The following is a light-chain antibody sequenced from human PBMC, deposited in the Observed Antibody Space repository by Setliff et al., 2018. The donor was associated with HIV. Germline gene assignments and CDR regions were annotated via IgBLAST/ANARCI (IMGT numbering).Light chain of an antibody. Sequence: QSVLTQVASVSGSLGQLITISCTGSSSDIGGHNLVSWFRVDPGKAPKLIIYNVYLLASGVSPRFSASTSGNTASLTIFGLQSEDECDYYCCSYAGTFYVFGSGTKVTVL. J-gene: IGLJ1*01. V-gene: IGLV2-23*02. CDR3: CSYAGTFYV. CDR1: SSDIGGHNL. CDR2: NVY.